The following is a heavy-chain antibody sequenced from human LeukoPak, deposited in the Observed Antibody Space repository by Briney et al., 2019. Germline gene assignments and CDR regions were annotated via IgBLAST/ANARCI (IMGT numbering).Heavy chain of an antibody. CDR1: GGTFSSYA. CDR2: IIPILGIA. V-gene: IGHV1-69*04. J-gene: IGHJ5*02. D-gene: IGHD2-2*01. Sequence: ASVKVSCKASGGTFSSYAISWVRQAPGQGLEWMGRIIPILGIANYAQKFQGRVTITADKSTSTAYMELSSLRSEDTAVYYCARVRGCSSTSCYSPWFDPWGQGTLVTVSS. CDR3: ARVRGCSSTSCYSPWFDP.